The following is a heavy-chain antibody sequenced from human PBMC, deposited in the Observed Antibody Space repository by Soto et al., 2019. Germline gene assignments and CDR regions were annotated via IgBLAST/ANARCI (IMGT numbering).Heavy chain of an antibody. J-gene: IGHJ6*02. CDR2: IYYSGST. D-gene: IGHD6-6*01. CDR3: ARVNQLVGSSVFYYYYGMDA. V-gene: IGHV4-30-4*01. CDR1: GCSMSSGDSY. Sequence: NPXEPRSLTCTVSGCSMSSGDSYWSWIRQPPGKGLEWIGYIYYSGSTYYNPSLKSRVTISVDTSKNQFSLKLSSVTAADTAVYYCARVNQLVGSSVFYYYYGMDAWGQVTTVTVSS.